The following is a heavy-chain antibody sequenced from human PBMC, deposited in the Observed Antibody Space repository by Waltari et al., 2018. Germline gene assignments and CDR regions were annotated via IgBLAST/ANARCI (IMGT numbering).Heavy chain of an antibody. V-gene: IGHV4-4*02. CDR2: IQRSGRT. D-gene: IGHD2-15*01. CDR1: W. Sequence: WWSGGRQPPERGLEWIWQIQRSGRTNYNPPLESRVTISIDTSNNHFSLNVTSTPAADTAVYYCARDRGRGIYLDSWGRGTLVTVSP. J-gene: IGHJ4*02. CDR3: ARDRGRGIYLDS.